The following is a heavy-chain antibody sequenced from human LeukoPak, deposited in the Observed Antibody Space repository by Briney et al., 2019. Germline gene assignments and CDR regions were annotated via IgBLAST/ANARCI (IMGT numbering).Heavy chain of an antibody. CDR2: IWYDGSNK. Sequence: GGSLRLSCAASGFTFSSYGMHWVRRAPGKGLEWEAFIWYDGSNKYYADSVKGRFTISRDNSKNTLYLQMNSLRAEDTAVYYCATQDYYGSGSYYNSFDYWGQGTLVTVSS. CDR1: GFTFSSYG. D-gene: IGHD3-10*01. J-gene: IGHJ4*02. V-gene: IGHV3-30*02. CDR3: ATQDYYGSGSYYNSFDY.